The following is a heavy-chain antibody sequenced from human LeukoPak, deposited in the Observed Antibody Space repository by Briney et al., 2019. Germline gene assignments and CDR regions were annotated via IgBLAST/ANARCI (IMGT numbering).Heavy chain of an antibody. V-gene: IGHV3-21*01. D-gene: IGHD2-15*01. Sequence: GGSLRLSCAASGFTFSSYSMNWVRQAPGKGLEWVSSISSSSSYIYYADSVKGRFTISRDNAKDSLYLQMNSLKAEDTAVYYCARDPGYCSGGRCQYYYDHYMDVWGKGATVTVSS. CDR1: GFTFSSYS. J-gene: IGHJ6*03. CDR2: ISSSSSYI. CDR3: ARDPGYCSGGRCQYYYDHYMDV.